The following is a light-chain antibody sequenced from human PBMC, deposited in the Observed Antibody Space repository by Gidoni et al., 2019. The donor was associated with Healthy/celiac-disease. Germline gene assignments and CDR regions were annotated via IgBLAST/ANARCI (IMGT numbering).Light chain of an antibody. J-gene: IGKJ5*01. CDR2: AAS. CDR3: QQSYSTPIT. Sequence: DIQMTQSPSSLSASVGDRHTITCLASQSSSSYLNWYQQKPGKAPKLLIYAASSLQSGVPSRFSGSGSGTYFTLTISSLQPEDFATYYCQQSYSTPITFGQGTRLEIK. CDR1: QSSSSY. V-gene: IGKV1-39*01.